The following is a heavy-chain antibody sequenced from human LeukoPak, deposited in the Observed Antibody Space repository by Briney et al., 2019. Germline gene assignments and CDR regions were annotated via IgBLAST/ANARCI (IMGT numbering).Heavy chain of an antibody. CDR3: ARDRQVGIAVAGPFDP. CDR1: GYTFTSYY. CDR2: INPSGGST. Sequence: ASVKVSCKASGYTFTSYYMHWVRQAPGQGLEWMGIINPSGGSTSYAQKFQGRVTMTRDMSTSTVYMELSSLRSEDTAVYYCARDRQVGIAVAGPFDPWGQGTLVTVSS. J-gene: IGHJ5*02. D-gene: IGHD6-19*01. V-gene: IGHV1-46*01.